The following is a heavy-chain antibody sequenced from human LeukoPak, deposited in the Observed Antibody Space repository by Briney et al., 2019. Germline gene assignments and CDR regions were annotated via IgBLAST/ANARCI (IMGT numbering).Heavy chain of an antibody. CDR2: ISSSSSYI. CDR3: ARDQLYSGKFN. J-gene: IGHJ4*02. Sequence: GGSLRLSCAAAGVTVRSYRMNWVRQAPGEGMECVSSISSSSSYIYYADSVKGRFTISRDNAKNSLYLQMNSLRAEDTAVYYCARDQLYSGKFNWGQGTLVTVSS. V-gene: IGHV3-21*01. D-gene: IGHD1-26*01. CDR1: GVTVRSYR.